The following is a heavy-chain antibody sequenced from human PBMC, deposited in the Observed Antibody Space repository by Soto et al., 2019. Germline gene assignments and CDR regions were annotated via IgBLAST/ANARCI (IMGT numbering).Heavy chain of an antibody. V-gene: IGHV4-34*01. J-gene: IGHJ4*02. D-gene: IGHD3-22*01. Sequence: QVQLQQWGAGLLKPSETLSLTCAVYGGSFSGYYWSWIRQPPGKGLEWIGEINHSGSTNYNPSLKSRVTISVDTSKNQFSLKLSSVTAADTAVYYCARSSYYDSSDWLGYYFDYWGQGTLVTVSS. CDR3: ARSSYYDSSDWLGYYFDY. CDR1: GGSFSGYY. CDR2: INHSGST.